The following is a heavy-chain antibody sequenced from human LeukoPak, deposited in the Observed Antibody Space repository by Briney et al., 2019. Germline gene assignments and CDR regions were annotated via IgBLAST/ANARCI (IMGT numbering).Heavy chain of an antibody. CDR2: IYSGGST. J-gene: IGHJ6*03. D-gene: IGHD1-26*01. Sequence: GSLRLSCAASGFTFSDYYMSWIRQAPGKGLEWVSVIYSGGSTYYADSVKGRFTISRDNAKNSLYLQMNSLRAEDTAVYYCARAGTLLDYYYYYMDVWGKGTTVTVSS. V-gene: IGHV3-66*01. CDR1: GFTFSDYY. CDR3: ARAGTLLDYYYYYMDV.